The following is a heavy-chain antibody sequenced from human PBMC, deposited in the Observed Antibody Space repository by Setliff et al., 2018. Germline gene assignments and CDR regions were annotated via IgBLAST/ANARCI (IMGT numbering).Heavy chain of an antibody. D-gene: IGHD4-4*01. J-gene: IGHJ6*03. V-gene: IGHV4-34*01. Sequence: SETLSLTCAVYGGSFSGYYWSWIRQPPGKGLEWIGEINHSGSTNYNPSLKSRVTISADTSKNQFSLKLSSVTAADTAVYYCARAYSYYYYYMDVWGKGTTVTVSS. CDR2: INHSGST. CDR3: ARAYSYYYYYMDV. CDR1: GGSFSGYY.